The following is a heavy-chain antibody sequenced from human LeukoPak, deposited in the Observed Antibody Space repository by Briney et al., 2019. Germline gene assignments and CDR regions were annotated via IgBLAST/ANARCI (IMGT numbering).Heavy chain of an antibody. V-gene: IGHV1-46*01. J-gene: IGHJ3*02. Sequence: ASVKVSCKASGYTFTSSYIHWVRQAPGQGLEWMGIINPSGGTTIYAQKFQGRVTMTRDTSTSTVYMELSSLRSEDTAVYYCASGYSGYDGAFDIWGQGTMVTVSS. CDR2: INPSGGTT. D-gene: IGHD5-12*01. CDR1: GYTFTSSY. CDR3: ASGYSGYDGAFDI.